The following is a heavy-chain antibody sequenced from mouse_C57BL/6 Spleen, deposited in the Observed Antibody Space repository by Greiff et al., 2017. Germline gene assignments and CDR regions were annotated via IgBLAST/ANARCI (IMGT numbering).Heavy chain of an antibody. D-gene: IGHD1-1*01. CDR1: GYAFTNYL. Sequence: VQLQQSGAELVRPGTSVKVSCKASGYAFTNYLIEWVQQRPGQGLEWIGVINPGSGGTNYNEKLKGKATLTADKSSSTAYMQLTRLTSEDSEVYFYARRRPYYGSSWGDYWGQGTSVTVSS. J-gene: IGHJ4*01. CDR3: ARRRPYYGSSWGDY. V-gene: IGHV1-54*01. CDR2: INPGSGGT.